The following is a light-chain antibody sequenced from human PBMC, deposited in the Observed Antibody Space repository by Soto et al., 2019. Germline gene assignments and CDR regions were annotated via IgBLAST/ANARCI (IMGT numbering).Light chain of an antibody. J-gene: IGLJ1*01. V-gene: IGLV2-8*01. CDR2: EVS. Sequence: QSVLTQPASVSGSPGQSITISCTGTSSDVGAYNYVSRYQQHPGKAPRLLIYEVSQRPSGVPDRFSGSKSANTASLTVSGLQPEDEADYYFSSYAGTNNLLYVFGTRTKVTVL. CDR1: SSDVGAYNY. CDR3: SSYAGTNNLLYV.